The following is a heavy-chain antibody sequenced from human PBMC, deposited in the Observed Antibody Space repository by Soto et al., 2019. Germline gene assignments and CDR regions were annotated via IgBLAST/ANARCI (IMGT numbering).Heavy chain of an antibody. D-gene: IGHD2-21*01. CDR1: GFTFSDYG. CDR3: TRDIGVRGPDLDY. CDR2: IWYDGSKK. Sequence: QVQLVESGGGVVQPGRSLRLSCVTSGFTFSDYGIHWVRQAPGKGLEWVAVIWYDGSKKYYLDSVKGRFTISRDDXKNALYLQMNSLKAEDTAVYYCTRDIGVRGPDLDYWGQGTTVTVSS. V-gene: IGHV3-33*01. J-gene: IGHJ4*02.